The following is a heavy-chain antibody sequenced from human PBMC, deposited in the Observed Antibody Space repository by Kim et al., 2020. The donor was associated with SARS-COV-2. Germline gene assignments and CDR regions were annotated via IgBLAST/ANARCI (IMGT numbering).Heavy chain of an antibody. V-gene: IGHV4-34*01. D-gene: IGHD5-18*01. CDR3: ARGPLHGYSYGYPHYYYYGMDV. Sequence: SETLSLTCAVYGGSFSGYYWSWIRQPPGKGLEWIGEINHSGSTNYNPSLKSRVTISVDTSKNQFSLKLSSVTAADTAVYYCARGPLHGYSYGYPHYYYYGMDVWGQGTTVTVSS. CDR2: INHSGST. J-gene: IGHJ6*02. CDR1: GGSFSGYY.